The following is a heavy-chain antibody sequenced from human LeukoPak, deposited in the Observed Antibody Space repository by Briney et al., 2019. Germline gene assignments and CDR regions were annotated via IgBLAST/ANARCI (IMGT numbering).Heavy chain of an antibody. Sequence: GGSLRLSCAASGFTFSSYSMNWVRQAPGKGLEWFSSINSSSTYIYYADSVKGRFTISRDNAKNSLYLQMNSLRAEDTAVYYCARDYCRSARCYNVDYWGQGSLVTVSS. D-gene: IGHD2-2*02. CDR3: ARDYCRSARCYNVDY. CDR1: GFTFSSYS. J-gene: IGHJ4*02. V-gene: IGHV3-21*01. CDR2: INSSSTYI.